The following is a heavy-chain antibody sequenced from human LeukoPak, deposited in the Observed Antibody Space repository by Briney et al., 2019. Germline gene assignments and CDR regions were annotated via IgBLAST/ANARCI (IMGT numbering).Heavy chain of an antibody. Sequence: ASVKVSCKASGYTFTSYGISWVRQAPGQGLERMGWISAYNGNTNYAQKLQGRVTMTTDTSTSTAYMELRSLRSDDTAVYYCARWTNAGYSSGWYDYWGQGTLVTVSS. J-gene: IGHJ4*02. V-gene: IGHV1-18*01. CDR3: ARWTNAGYSSGWYDY. CDR2: ISAYNGNT. CDR1: GYTFTSYG. D-gene: IGHD6-19*01.